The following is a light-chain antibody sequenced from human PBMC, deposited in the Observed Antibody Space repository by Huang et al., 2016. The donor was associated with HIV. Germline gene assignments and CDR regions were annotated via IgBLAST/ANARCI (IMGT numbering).Light chain of an antibody. J-gene: IGKJ1*01. CDR2: GVS. CDR3: QQNYIIPWT. V-gene: IGKV1-39*01. Sequence: DIPMTQSPSSLSASEGDRVTITCRASQSISNYLNWYQQKPGKAPSLLIYGVSTLQSGVPSRFSGSGSGTDFTLTISSLQPEDFATYYCQQNYIIPWTFGQGTKVDIK. CDR1: QSISNY.